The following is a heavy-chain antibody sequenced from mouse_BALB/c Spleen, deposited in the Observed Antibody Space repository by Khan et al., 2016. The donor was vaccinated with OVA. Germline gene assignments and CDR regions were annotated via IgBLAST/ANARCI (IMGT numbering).Heavy chain of an antibody. CDR1: GFSLTNYG. J-gene: IGHJ4*01. V-gene: IGHV2-6-1*01. CDR3: ARQPYYHYNIMDY. Sequence: QVQLKESGPGLAAPSQSLSITCTISGFSLTNYGVHWVRQPPGKGLEWLVVIWSDGSTTYNSALKSRLTISKDNSKSQVFLKMNSLQTDDTAMYFCARQPYYHYNIMDYWGQGTSGTVSS. D-gene: IGHD2-10*01. CDR2: IWSDGST.